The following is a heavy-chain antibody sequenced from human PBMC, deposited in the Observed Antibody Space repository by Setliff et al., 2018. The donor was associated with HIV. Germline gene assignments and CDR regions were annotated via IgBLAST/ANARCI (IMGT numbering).Heavy chain of an antibody. Sequence: SVKVSCKASGGTFSSYATSWVRQAPGQGLEWMGGIIPIFGTSNYAQKFQGRLTMTTDTYTGTAYMELRSLRSDDTAVYFCARGALLAVFDFDHWGHGTLVTVSS. CDR3: ARGALLAVFDFDH. CDR1: GGTFSSYA. D-gene: IGHD2-21*01. J-gene: IGHJ4*01. V-gene: IGHV1-69*05. CDR2: IIPIFGTS.